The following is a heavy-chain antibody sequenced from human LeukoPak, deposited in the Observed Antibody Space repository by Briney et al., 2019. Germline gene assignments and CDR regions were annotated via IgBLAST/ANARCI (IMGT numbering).Heavy chain of an antibody. D-gene: IGHD3-16*01. CDR3: AKNDDYIWGSYSFFDY. V-gene: IGHV3-23*01. Sequence: GGSLRLSCAASGFTFSSYAMSWVRQAPGKGLEWVSAISGSGGRTYYADSVKGRFTISRDNSKNTLYLQMNSLRAEDTAVYYCAKNDDYIWGSYSFFDYWGQGTLVTVSS. J-gene: IGHJ4*02. CDR2: ISGSGGRT. CDR1: GFTFSSYA.